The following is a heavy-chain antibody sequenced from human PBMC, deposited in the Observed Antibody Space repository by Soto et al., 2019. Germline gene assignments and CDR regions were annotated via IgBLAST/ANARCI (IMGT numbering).Heavy chain of an antibody. V-gene: IGHV2-5*02. D-gene: IGHD2-15*01. J-gene: IGHJ3*02. CDR1: GFSVGGSGVG. Sequence: QITLKESGHTLVKPTQTLTLTCTFSGFSVGGSGVGVGWIRQPPGKALEWLGVIYWDDDKRYSSSLRNRITLTKDSSRNHVVLTLTNMVPEDAGTYYCVHSPDIVSPEAHGGFDIWGQGTMVTVS. CDR3: VHSPDIVSPEAHGGFDI. CDR2: IYWDDDK.